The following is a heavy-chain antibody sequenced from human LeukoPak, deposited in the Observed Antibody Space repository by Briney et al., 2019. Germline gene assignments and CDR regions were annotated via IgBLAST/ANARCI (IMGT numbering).Heavy chain of an antibody. CDR3: ARDSGDYVIGYYYGMDV. Sequence: SETLSLTCTVSGGSISSGGYYWSWLRQHPGKGLEWIGYIYYSGSTYYNPSLKSRVTISVDTSKNQFSLKLSSVTAADTAVYYCARDSGDYVIGYYYGMDVWGQGTTVTVSS. J-gene: IGHJ6*02. CDR2: IYYSGST. V-gene: IGHV4-31*03. D-gene: IGHD4-17*01. CDR1: GGSISSGGYY.